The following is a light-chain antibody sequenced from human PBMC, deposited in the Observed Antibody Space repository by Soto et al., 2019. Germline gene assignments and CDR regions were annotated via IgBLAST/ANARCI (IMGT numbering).Light chain of an antibody. CDR3: CSYSGSNNYV. CDR1: SSDVGDYNH. Sequence: QSVLAQPPSASGSPGQSVTISCTGTSSDVGDYNHVSWYQQHPGKAPKLIIFDVNQRPSGVPDRFSGSKSGNTASLTVSGLQAEDEADYFCCSYSGSNNYVFGTGTKVTVL. J-gene: IGLJ1*01. CDR2: DVN. V-gene: IGLV2-8*01.